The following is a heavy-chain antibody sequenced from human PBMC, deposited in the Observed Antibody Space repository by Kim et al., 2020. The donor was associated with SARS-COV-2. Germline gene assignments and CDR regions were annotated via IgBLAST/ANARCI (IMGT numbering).Heavy chain of an antibody. Sequence: GGSLRLSCAASGFTFSSYAMHWVRQAPGKGLEWVAVISYDGSNKYYADSVKGRFTISRDNSKNTLYLQMNSLRAEDTAVYYCASLGGGYHGYYYGMDVWGQGTTVTVSS. D-gene: IGHD3-22*01. CDR3: ASLGGGYHGYYYGMDV. CDR2: ISYDGSNK. CDR1: GFTFSSYA. J-gene: IGHJ6*02. V-gene: IGHV3-30-3*01.